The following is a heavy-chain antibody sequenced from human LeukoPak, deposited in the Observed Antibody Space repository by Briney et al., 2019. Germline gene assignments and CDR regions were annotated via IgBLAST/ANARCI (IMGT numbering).Heavy chain of an antibody. V-gene: IGHV5-51*01. CDR1: GYSFTSYW. Sequence: GESLQISCQGSGYSFTSYWIGWVRQMPGKGLEWMGIIYPGDSDTRYSPSFQGQVTISADKSISTAYLQWSSLKASDTAMYYCASAVGYSYGSANYWGQGTLATVSS. CDR2: IYPGDSDT. D-gene: IGHD5-18*01. CDR3: ASAVGYSYGSANY. J-gene: IGHJ4*02.